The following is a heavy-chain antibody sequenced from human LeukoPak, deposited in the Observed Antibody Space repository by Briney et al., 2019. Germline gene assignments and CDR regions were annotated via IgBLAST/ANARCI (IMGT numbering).Heavy chain of an antibody. J-gene: IGHJ4*02. Sequence: KPPETLSLTCTVSGGSISSSSDYWGWIRQPPGKGLEWIGSIYYSGSTYYNPSLKSRVTISVDTSKNQFSLKLSSVTAADTAVYYCARHWNRGSRDYWGQGTLVTVSS. CDR1: GGSISSSSDY. CDR2: IYYSGST. CDR3: ARHWNRGSRDY. D-gene: IGHD1-26*01. V-gene: IGHV4-39*01.